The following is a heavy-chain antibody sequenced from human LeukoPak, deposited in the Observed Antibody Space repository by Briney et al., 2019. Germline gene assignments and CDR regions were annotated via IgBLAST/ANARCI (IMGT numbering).Heavy chain of an antibody. J-gene: IGHJ6*03. CDR1: GFTVSSNY. V-gene: IGHV3-53*01. D-gene: IGHD2-2*01. Sequence: GGSLRLSCAASGFTVSSNYMSWVRQAPGKGLEWVSVIYSGGSTYYADSVKGRFAISRDNSKNTLYLQMNSLRAEDTAVYYCALGYCSSTSCHDYYYYMDVWGKGTTVTVSS. CDR2: IYSGGST. CDR3: ALGYCSSTSCHDYYYYMDV.